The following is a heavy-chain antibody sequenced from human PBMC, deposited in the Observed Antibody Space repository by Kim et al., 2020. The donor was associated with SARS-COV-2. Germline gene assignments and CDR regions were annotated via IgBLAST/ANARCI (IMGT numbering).Heavy chain of an antibody. D-gene: IGHD3-10*01. V-gene: IGHV1-46*01. Sequence: QGRVTMTRDTSTSTVYMELSSLRSEDTAVYYCARENYYGSGSYSRYFDLWGRGTLVTVSS. J-gene: IGHJ2*01. CDR3: ARENYYGSGSYSRYFDL.